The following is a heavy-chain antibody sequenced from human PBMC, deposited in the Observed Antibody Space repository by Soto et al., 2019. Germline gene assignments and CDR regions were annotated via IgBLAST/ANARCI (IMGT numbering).Heavy chain of an antibody. CDR2: ISGSGGST. CDR1: GFTFSSYA. CDR3: AKGDITMIVVVIESLDY. D-gene: IGHD3-22*01. V-gene: IGHV3-23*01. J-gene: IGHJ4*02. Sequence: EVQLLESGGGLVQPGGSLRLSCAASGFTFSSYAMSWVRQAPGKGLEWVSAISGSGGSTYYADSVKGRFTISGDNSKNTLYLQMNSLRAEDTAVYYCAKGDITMIVVVIESLDYWGQGTLVTVSS.